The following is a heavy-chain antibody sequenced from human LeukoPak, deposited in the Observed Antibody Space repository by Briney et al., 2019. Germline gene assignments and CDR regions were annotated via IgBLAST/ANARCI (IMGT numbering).Heavy chain of an antibody. CDR3: ARGPRPRYFDWFSAGY. CDR1: GFTFSSYA. V-gene: IGHV3-23*01. D-gene: IGHD3-9*01. Sequence: PGGSLRLSCAASGFTFSSYAMSWVRQAPGKGLEWVSAISGSGGSTYYADSVKGRFTISRDNSKNTLYLQMNSLRAEDTAVYYCARGPRPRYFDWFSAGYWGQGTLVTVSS. CDR2: ISGSGGST. J-gene: IGHJ4*02.